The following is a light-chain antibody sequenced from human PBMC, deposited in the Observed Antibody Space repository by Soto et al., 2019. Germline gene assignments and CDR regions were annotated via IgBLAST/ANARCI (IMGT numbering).Light chain of an antibody. CDR3: CSFAGGLFV. Sequence: QSALTQPLSVSGSPGQAVTVSCTGTNSNIGSHNYVSWYQQRPGKAPKLMIHDVTERPSGVPDRFSGSKSGNTASLTISGLQAEDEAEYFCCSFAGGLFVFGTGTKVTVL. CDR2: DVT. J-gene: IGLJ1*01. CDR1: NSNIGSHNY. V-gene: IGLV2-11*01.